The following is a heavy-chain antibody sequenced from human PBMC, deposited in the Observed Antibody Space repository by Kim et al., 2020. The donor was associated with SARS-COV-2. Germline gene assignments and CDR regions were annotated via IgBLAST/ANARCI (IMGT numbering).Heavy chain of an antibody. Sequence: DSVKGRFTISRDKDKTSLYLQMNSLRAEETAVYYCARDYYDSSGPGAFDIWGQGTMVTVSS. J-gene: IGHJ3*02. D-gene: IGHD3-22*01. V-gene: IGHV3-7*01. CDR3: ARDYYDSSGPGAFDI.